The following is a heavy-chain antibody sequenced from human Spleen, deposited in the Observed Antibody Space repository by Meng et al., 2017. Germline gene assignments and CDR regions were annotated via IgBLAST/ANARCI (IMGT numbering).Heavy chain of an antibody. Sequence: VQLVQSGSELKKPGASVEVSCKASGYTFPTYAINWVRQAPGQRLEWMGLVSTYKGNTKYAQKFQGRVTMTTERSTSTVYMELRNLRSDDTAFYYCARDRQYSLVSWGQGTLVTVSS. CDR1: GYTFPTYA. V-gene: IGHV1-18*01. CDR2: VSTYKGNT. D-gene: IGHD6-6*01. CDR3: ARDRQYSLVS. J-gene: IGHJ4*02.